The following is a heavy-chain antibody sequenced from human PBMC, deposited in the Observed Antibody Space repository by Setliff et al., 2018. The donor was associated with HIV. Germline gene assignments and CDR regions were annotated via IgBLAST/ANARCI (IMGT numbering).Heavy chain of an antibody. Sequence: ASVKVSCKASGYTFTSYDVYWVRQATGQGLEWMGWMNPNSGNTGYAQKLQGRVTMTRNTSKSTAYMELSSLRSGDTAVYYCARGADYLGIPSYYYYYMDVWGKGTTVTVSS. CDR3: ARGADYLGIPSYYYYYMDV. CDR1: GYTFTSYD. CDR2: MNPNSGNT. D-gene: IGHD7-27*01. V-gene: IGHV1-8*02. J-gene: IGHJ6*03.